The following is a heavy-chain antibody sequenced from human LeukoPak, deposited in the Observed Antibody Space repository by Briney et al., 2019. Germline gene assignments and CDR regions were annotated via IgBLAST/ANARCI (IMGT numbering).Heavy chain of an antibody. CDR1: GFMFDGYV. CDR3: AKYGLVVGDSTADAFDM. J-gene: IGHJ3*02. V-gene: IGHV3-43*02. Sequence: GGSLRLSCAASGFMFDGYVMHWVRQAPGKGLEWVSLISADGDSTYYADSVKGRFTISRDNRKNSLYMEMRSLGTEDTALYYCAKYGLVVGDSTADAFDMWGQGTMVTVSS. CDR2: ISADGDST. D-gene: IGHD2-15*01.